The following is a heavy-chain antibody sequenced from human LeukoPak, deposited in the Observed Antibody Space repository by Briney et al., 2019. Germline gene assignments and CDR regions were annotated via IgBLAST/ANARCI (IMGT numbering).Heavy chain of an antibody. V-gene: IGHV4-39*01. Sequence: PSETLSLTCTVSGGSISSSSYYWGWIRQPPGKGLEWIGSIYYSGSTYYNPSLKSRVTISVDTSKNQFSLKLSSVTAADTAVYYCARHPREYYYGSGRVDYWGQGTLVTVPS. J-gene: IGHJ4*02. CDR3: ARHPREYYYGSGRVDY. CDR2: IYYSGST. CDR1: GGSISSSSYY. D-gene: IGHD3-10*01.